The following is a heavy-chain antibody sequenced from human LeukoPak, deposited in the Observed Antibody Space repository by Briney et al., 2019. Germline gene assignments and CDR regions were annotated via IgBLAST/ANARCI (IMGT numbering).Heavy chain of an antibody. V-gene: IGHV3-48*03. Sequence: GGSLRLSCAASGLTFSSCQMNWVRQAPGKGLEWVSYISGSGSTKYYADSVKGRFTISRDNAKDTLYLQMNSLRPEDTAVYYCGRDLGGRGGAWGQGTLVTVSS. J-gene: IGHJ5*02. CDR3: GRDLGGRGGA. CDR2: ISGSGSTK. D-gene: IGHD3-16*01. CDR1: GLTFSSCQ.